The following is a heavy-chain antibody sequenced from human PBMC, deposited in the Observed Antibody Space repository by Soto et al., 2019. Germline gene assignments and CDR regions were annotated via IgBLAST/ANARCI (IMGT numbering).Heavy chain of an antibody. CDR1: GFTFSSYD. D-gene: IGHD1-26*01. V-gene: IGHV3-13*01. CDR2: IGTGGDT. J-gene: IGHJ3*02. CDR3: ARSKGGATLAFDI. Sequence: EVQLVESGGGLVQPGGSLRLSCAASGFTFSSYDMHWVRQATGKGLEWVSAIGTGGDTYYPGSVKGRFTISRENAKNSLYLQMNSLRAGDTAVYYCARSKGGATLAFDIWGQGTMVTVSS.